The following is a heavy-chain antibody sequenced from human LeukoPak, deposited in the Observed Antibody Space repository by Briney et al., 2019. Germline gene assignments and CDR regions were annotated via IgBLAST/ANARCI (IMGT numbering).Heavy chain of an antibody. Sequence: KTGGSLRLSCAASGFTFSDYYMSWIRQAPGKGLEWVSYISSSSSYTNYADSVKGRFTISRDNAKNSLYLQMNSLRAEDTAVYYCASLKYSSGWYPFDYWGQGTLVTVSS. D-gene: IGHD6-19*01. J-gene: IGHJ4*02. CDR1: GFTFSDYY. CDR3: ASLKYSSGWYPFDY. V-gene: IGHV3-11*03. CDR2: ISSSSSYT.